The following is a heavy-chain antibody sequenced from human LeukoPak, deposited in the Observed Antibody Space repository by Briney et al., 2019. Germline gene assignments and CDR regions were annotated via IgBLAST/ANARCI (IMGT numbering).Heavy chain of an antibody. CDR1: GFTVSSNY. D-gene: IGHD2-2*01. CDR2: IYSGGST. V-gene: IGHV3-66*01. CDR3: ARDRVVVVVPAASQSYYYYGMDV. Sequence: GGSLRLSCAASGFTVSSNYMSWVRQAPGKGLEWVSVIYSGGSTYYADSVKGRFTISRDNSKNTLYLQMNSLRAEDTAVYYCARDRVVVVVPAASQSYYYYGMDVWGQGTTVTVSS. J-gene: IGHJ6*02.